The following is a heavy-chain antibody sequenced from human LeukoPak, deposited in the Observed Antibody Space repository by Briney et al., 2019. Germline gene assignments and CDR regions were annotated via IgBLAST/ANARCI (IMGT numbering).Heavy chain of an antibody. CDR2: INQRGST. CDR3: ARYCSGGSCYGTGSFDY. Sequence: PSETLSLTCAVYGGSFSGYYWSWIRQPPGKGLEWIGEINQRGSTNYNPSLKSRVTISVDTYKNQFSLKLSSVTAADTAVYYCARYCSGGSCYGTGSFDYWGQGTLVTVSS. D-gene: IGHD2-15*01. CDR1: GGSFSGYY. J-gene: IGHJ4*02. V-gene: IGHV4-34*01.